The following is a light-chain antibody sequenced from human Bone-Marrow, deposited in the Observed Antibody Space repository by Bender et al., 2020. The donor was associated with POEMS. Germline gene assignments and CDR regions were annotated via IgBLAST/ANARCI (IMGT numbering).Light chain of an antibody. J-gene: IGLJ2*01. CDR2: EVS. V-gene: IGLV2-14*02. CDR1: GSDVESYNL. CDR3: SSYGGNNDVL. Sequence: QSALTQPASVSGSPGQSITISCTGTGSDVESYNLVSWYQHPPGKAPKLMIYEVSKRPSGVPDRFSGSKAGDTASLTVSGLQAEDDADYYCSSYGGNNDVLFGGGTKLTVL.